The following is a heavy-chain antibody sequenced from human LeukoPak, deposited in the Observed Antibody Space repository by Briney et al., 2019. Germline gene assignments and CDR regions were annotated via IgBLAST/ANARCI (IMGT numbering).Heavy chain of an antibody. CDR1: GFTFSSYG. CDR2: IRYDGSNK. Sequence: GRSLRLSCAASGFTFSSYGMHWVRQAPGKGLEWVAFIRYDGSNKYYADSVKGRFTISRDNSKNTLYLQMNSLRAEDTAVYYCAKLSSSWLDYYYSYYMDVWGKGTTVTISS. CDR3: AKLSSSWLDYYYSYYMDV. D-gene: IGHD6-13*01. J-gene: IGHJ6*03. V-gene: IGHV3-30*02.